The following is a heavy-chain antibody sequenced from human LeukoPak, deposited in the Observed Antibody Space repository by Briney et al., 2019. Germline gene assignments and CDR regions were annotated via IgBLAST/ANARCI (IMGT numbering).Heavy chain of an antibody. CDR2: INHSGST. CDR3: ARDPYSGSYGNYYYYFMDV. D-gene: IGHD1-26*01. J-gene: IGHJ6*03. Sequence: SETLSVTCAVYGGSFSGYYWSWIRQPPGKGLEWIGEINHSGSTNYNPSLKSRVTISVDTSKNQFSLKLSSVTAADTAVYYCARDPYSGSYGNYYYYFMDVWGKGTTVTISS. CDR1: GGSFSGYY. V-gene: IGHV4-34*01.